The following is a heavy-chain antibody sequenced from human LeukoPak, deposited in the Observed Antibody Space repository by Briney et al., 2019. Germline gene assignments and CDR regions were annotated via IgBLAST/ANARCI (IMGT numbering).Heavy chain of an antibody. V-gene: IGHV4-59*01. CDR3: ARMVWKRGYSGYAAY. CDR1: GGSISNYY. J-gene: IGHJ4*02. CDR2: IYNSGIT. D-gene: IGHD5-12*01. Sequence: SETLSLTCTVSGGSISNYYWSWIRQPPGKGLEWIGFIYNSGITNYNPSLKSRVTISVDTSKNQFSLKLSSVTAADTAVYYCARMVWKRGYSGYAAYWGQGTLVTVSS.